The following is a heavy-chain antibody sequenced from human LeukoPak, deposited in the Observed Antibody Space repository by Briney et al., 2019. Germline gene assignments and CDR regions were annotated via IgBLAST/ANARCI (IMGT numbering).Heavy chain of an antibody. Sequence: SVKVSCKASGGTFSSYAIRWVRQAPGQGLERMGRIIPILGIANYAQKFQGRVTITADKSTSTAYMELSSLRSEDTAVYYCARVDCSGGSCYSCFDYWGQGTLVTVSS. J-gene: IGHJ4*02. CDR2: IIPILGIA. CDR1: GGTFSSYA. D-gene: IGHD2-15*01. V-gene: IGHV1-69*04. CDR3: ARVDCSGGSCYSCFDY.